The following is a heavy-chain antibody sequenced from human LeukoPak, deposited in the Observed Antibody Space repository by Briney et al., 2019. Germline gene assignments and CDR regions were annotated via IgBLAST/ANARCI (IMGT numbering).Heavy chain of an antibody. CDR1: GFTFRSYW. CDR2: INSDGSTT. V-gene: IGHV3-74*01. J-gene: IGHJ4*02. D-gene: IGHD3-9*01. CDR3: VRDAYNILTAPYFDY. Sequence: GGSLRLSCAASGFTFRSYWMHWVRQAPGKGLMWVSRINSDGSTTSYADPVKGRFTISRDNAKNTLYLQMDSLRAEDTAVYYCVRDAYNILTAPYFDYWGQGTLVTVSS.